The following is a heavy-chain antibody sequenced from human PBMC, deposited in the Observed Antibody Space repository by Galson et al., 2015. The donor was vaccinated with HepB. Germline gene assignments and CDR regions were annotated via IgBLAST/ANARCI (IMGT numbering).Heavy chain of an antibody. D-gene: IGHD3-10*01. J-gene: IGHJ4*02. CDR1: GFTFSSYG. CDR3: AGSYYYGSGSYWPNDDY. V-gene: IGHV3-33*01. CDR2: IWYDGGNK. Sequence: SLRLSCAASGFTFSSYGMHWVRQAPGKGLEWVAVIWYDGGNKYYADSVKGRFTISRDNSKNTLYLQMNSLRAEDTAVYYCAGSYYYGSGSYWPNDDYWGQGTLVTVSS.